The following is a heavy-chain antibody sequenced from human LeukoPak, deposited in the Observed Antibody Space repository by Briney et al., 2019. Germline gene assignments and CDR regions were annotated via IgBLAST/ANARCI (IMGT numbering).Heavy chain of an antibody. CDR2: INHSGST. Sequence: SETLSLTCAVYGGSFSGYYWSWIRQPPGKGLEWIGEINHSGSTNYNPSLKSRVTISVDTSKNQFSLKLSSVTAADTAVYYCARDTRSRASRAPLAGLTDYYYYYGMDVWGQGTTVTVSS. CDR3: ARDTRSRASRAPLAGLTDYYYYYGMDV. J-gene: IGHJ6*02. D-gene: IGHD1-26*01. CDR1: GGSFSGYY. V-gene: IGHV4-34*01.